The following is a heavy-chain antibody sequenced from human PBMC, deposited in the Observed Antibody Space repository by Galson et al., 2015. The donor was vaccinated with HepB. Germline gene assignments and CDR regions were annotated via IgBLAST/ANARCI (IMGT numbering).Heavy chain of an antibody. D-gene: IGHD1-26*01. CDR3: TRLGVGATPVF. CDR2: IRSKANSYAT. CDR1: GFTFSGSA. Sequence: SLRLSCAASGFTFSGSAMHWVRQASGKGLEWVGRIRSKANSYATAYAASVKGRFTISRDDSKNTAYLQMNSLKTEDTAVYYCTRLGVGATPVFWGQGTLVTVSS. V-gene: IGHV3-73*01. J-gene: IGHJ4*02.